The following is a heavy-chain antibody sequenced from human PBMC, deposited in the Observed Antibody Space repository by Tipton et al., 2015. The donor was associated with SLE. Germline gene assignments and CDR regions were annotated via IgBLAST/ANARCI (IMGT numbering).Heavy chain of an antibody. V-gene: IGHV4-59*08. CDR1: GGSISSYY. J-gene: IGHJ3*02. D-gene: IGHD3-10*01. Sequence: LRLSCTVSGGSISSYYWSWIRQPPGKGLEWIGYIYYSGSTYYNPSLKSRVTISVDTSKNQFSLKLSSVTAADTAVYYCARHLEGIRAFDIWGQGTMVTVSS. CDR3: ARHLEGIRAFDI. CDR2: IYYSGST.